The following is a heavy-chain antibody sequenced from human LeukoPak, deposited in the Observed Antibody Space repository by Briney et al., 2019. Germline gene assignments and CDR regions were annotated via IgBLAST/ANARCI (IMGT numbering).Heavy chain of an antibody. V-gene: IGHV1-18*01. D-gene: IGHD3-10*01. J-gene: IGHJ5*02. CDR2: INSFRGNT. CDR1: GYTYSTSA. Sequence: ASVKVSCKASGYTYSTSAITWVRQAPGQGLEWMGWINSFRGNTHYAQKFQGRVTMTTDTSTTTAYMELRSLRTDDTAVYYCARVGMWSGELHNWFDPWDQGTLVTVSS. CDR3: ARVGMWSGELHNWFDP.